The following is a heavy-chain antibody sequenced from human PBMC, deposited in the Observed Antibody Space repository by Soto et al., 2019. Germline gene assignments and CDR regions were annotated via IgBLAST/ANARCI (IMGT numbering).Heavy chain of an antibody. CDR3: ARAYASNKYWFDP. CDR1: GGTFSSYI. Sequence: QVQLVQSGAEVKKPGSSVKVSCKASGGTFSSYIISWVRQAPGQGLEWMGGIIPIFGAADYAQKFQGRVTITADESTTTACLELSSLRSEDTAVYYCARAYASNKYWFDPWGQGTLVTVSS. V-gene: IGHV1-69*01. CDR2: IIPIFGAA. J-gene: IGHJ5*02. D-gene: IGHD2-8*01.